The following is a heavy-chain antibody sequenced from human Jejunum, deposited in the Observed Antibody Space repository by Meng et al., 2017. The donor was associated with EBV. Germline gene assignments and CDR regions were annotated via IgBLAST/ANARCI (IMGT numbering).Heavy chain of an antibody. CDR2: IYYSGST. CDR1: GGSVNSGNVY. CDR3: AGLRYSGYDRAFDY. D-gene: IGHD5-12*01. Sequence: QLQLPEAGPGLVKPSQTLSLTCTVSGGSVNSGNVYWSWIRQPPGKGLEWIGYIYYSGSTNYIPSLKSRVTISLDTSKNQFSLKLSSVTAADTAVYYCAGLRYSGYDRAFDYWGQGALVTVSS. V-gene: IGHV4-61*01. J-gene: IGHJ4*02.